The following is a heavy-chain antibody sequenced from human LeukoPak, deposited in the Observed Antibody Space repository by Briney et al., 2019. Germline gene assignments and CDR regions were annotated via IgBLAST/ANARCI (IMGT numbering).Heavy chain of an antibody. V-gene: IGHV1-69*13. CDR2: IIPIFGTA. Sequence: SVKVSCKASGYTFTSYGISWVRQAPGQGLEWMGGIIPIFGTANYAQKFQGRVTITADESTSTAYVELSSLRSEDTAVYYCARGEDGSGPGEGYWGQGTLVTVSS. CDR3: ARGEDGSGPGEGY. J-gene: IGHJ4*02. CDR1: GYTFTSYG. D-gene: IGHD3-10*01.